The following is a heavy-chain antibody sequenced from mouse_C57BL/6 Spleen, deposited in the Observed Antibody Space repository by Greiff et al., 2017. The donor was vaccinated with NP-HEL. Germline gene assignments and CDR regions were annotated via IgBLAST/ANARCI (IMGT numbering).Heavy chain of an antibody. CDR1: GYTFTSYW. V-gene: IGHV1-69*01. Sequence: QVQLQQPGAELVMPGASVKLSCKASGYTFTSYWMHWVKQRPGQGLEWIGEIDPSDSYTNYNQKFKGKSTLTVDKSSSTAYMQLSSLTSEDSAVYYCARAVYDGYYDYWGKGTTRTVSS. D-gene: IGHD2-3*01. J-gene: IGHJ2*01. CDR3: ARAVYDGYYDY. CDR2: IDPSDSYT.